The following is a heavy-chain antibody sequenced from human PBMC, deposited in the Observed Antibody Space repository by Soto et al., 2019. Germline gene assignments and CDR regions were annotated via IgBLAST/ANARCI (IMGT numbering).Heavy chain of an antibody. CDR1: SGSLSGYY. J-gene: IGHJ4*02. Sequence: SETLSLTCSLYSGSLSGYYWSWIRQPPGKGLEWIGGISPSGTTNYSPSLKSRVSISVDTSKNQFSLNLTSLTAADTAVYYCARAPKVSGSAQTRPDFWGQGSLVTVSS. CDR3: ARAPKVSGSAQTRPDF. V-gene: IGHV4-34*01. D-gene: IGHD6-6*01. CDR2: ISPSGTT.